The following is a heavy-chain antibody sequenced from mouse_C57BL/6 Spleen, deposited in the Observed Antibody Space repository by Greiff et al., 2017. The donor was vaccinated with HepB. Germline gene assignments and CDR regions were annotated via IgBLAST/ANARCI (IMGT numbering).Heavy chain of an antibody. D-gene: IGHD2-4*01. J-gene: IGHJ2*01. CDR1: GYTFTSYW. CDR2: IHPNSGST. V-gene: IGHV1-64*01. Sequence: VQLQQPGAELVKPGASVKLSCKASGYTFTSYWMHWVKQRPGQGLEWIGMIHPNSGSTNYNEKFKSKATLTVDTSSSAAYMQLSSLTSEDSAVYYCAREAIWDYDEGDYWGQGTTLTVSS. CDR3: AREAIWDYDEGDY.